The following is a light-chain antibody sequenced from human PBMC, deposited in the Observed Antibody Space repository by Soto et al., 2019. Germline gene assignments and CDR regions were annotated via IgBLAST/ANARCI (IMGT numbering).Light chain of an antibody. CDR3: QQYDSSPLT. V-gene: IGKV3-20*01. CDR2: GAS. CDR1: QSVSSSD. J-gene: IGKJ4*02. Sequence: EIVLTQSPGTLSLSPGERATRSCRASQSVSSSDLAWYQQKPGEAPRLLVYGASSRATGIPDRFSGRGSRTDFNLTISRLEPEDFAVYCCQQYDSSPLTFGGGTNVQL.